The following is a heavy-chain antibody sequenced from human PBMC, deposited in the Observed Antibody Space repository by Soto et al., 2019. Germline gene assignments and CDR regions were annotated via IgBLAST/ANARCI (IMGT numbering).Heavy chain of an antibody. CDR1: RYSFATYG. V-gene: IGHV1-18*04. Sequence: ASVKVSFKASRYSFATYGFSWVRQPPGQGLECVGWISAHNGDTHYSQTCQGRVTLTTDTSTNTGYMELRSLTSDDTAVYFCATEPMYYNDGSGYYPLGHWGQGTLGTVSS. CDR3: ATEPMYYNDGSGYYPLGH. D-gene: IGHD3-22*01. CDR2: ISAHNGDT. J-gene: IGHJ4*02.